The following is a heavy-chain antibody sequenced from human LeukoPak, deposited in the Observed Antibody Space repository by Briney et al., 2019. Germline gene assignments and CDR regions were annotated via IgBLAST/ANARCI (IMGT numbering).Heavy chain of an antibody. J-gene: IGHJ4*02. CDR3: AKGVRFGGLWDS. V-gene: IGHV3-9*01. CDR2: ISWTNDNI. D-gene: IGHD3-10*01. Sequence: PGGSLRLSSAASGFTFYNFTDYGMPSGLQVPGKGVERVSGISWTNDNIGYAGFAKGRFTISRDNAKNSLYLQMNNLTVEDTALYYCAKGVRFGGLWDSWGQGILVTVSS. CDR1: GFTFYNFTDYG.